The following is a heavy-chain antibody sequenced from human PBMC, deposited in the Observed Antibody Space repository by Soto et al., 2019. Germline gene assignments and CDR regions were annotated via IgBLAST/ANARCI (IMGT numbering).Heavy chain of an antibody. Sequence: SETLSLTCTVSGGSISNFYWTWIRQPPGKGLEWIGYIYYTVTTNYSPSLKSRITMSVDTSQDHFSLTLRSVTAADTAVYFCARGVWTHDYWGPGTLVTVSS. J-gene: IGHJ4*02. V-gene: IGHV4-59*01. CDR1: GGSISNFY. D-gene: IGHD1-1*01. CDR3: ARGVWTHDY. CDR2: IYYTVTT.